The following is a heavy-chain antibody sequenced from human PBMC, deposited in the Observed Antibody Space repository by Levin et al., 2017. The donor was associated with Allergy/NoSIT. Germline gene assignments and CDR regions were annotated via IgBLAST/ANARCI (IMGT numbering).Heavy chain of an antibody. J-gene: IGHJ6*02. Sequence: GGSLRLSCAASGFTFSTYSMNWVRQAPGKGLEWVSCISSRGTNVYYADSVKGRFTISRDNAKNSLYLQMNSLRAEDTAVYYCARDPEGGNWGLADNYGMDVWGQGTTVTVSS. D-gene: IGHD7-27*01. CDR1: GFTFSTYS. CDR3: ARDPEGGNWGLADNYGMDV. CDR2: ISSRGTNV. V-gene: IGHV3-48*01.